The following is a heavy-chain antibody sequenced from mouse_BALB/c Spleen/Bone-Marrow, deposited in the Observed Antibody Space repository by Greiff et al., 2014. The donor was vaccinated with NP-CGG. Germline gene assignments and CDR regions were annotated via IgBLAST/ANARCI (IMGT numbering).Heavy chain of an antibody. CDR2: IWADGST. Sequence: QVQLKESGPGLVAPSQSLSITCTVSGFSLTNYGVHWVRQPPGKGLEWLGVIWADGSTNYNSALMSRLSIGEDNSKSQVFFKMNSLETDDTAMYYCARITTATGAMDYWGQGTSVTVSS. V-gene: IGHV2-9*02. D-gene: IGHD1-2*01. CDR3: ARITTATGAMDY. J-gene: IGHJ4*01. CDR1: GFSLTNYG.